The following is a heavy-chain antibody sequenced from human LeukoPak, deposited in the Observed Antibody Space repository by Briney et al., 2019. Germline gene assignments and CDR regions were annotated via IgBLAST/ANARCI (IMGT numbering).Heavy chain of an antibody. D-gene: IGHD6-13*01. CDR3: ARDIRIAAAGHAPGY. CDR2: INAGNGNT. CDR1: GYTFTSYA. J-gene: IGHJ4*02. Sequence: EASVKVSCKASGYTFTSYAMHWVRQAPGQRLEWMGWINAGNGNTKYSQKFQGRVTITRDTSASTAYMELSSLRSEDTAVYYCARDIRIAAAGHAPGYWGQGTLVTVPS. V-gene: IGHV1-3*01.